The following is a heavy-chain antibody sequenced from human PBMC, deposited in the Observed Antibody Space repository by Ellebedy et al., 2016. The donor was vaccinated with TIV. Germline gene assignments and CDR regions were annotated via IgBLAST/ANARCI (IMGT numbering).Heavy chain of an antibody. CDR2: ITSSSSYI. J-gene: IGHJ4*02. CDR1: GFTFSIYW. Sequence: PGGSLRLSCAASGFTFSIYWMSWARQAPGKGLEWVSSITSSSSYIYYADSVKGRFTISRDNARKSLYLQMNSLRAEDTAVYYCARDRIVGATSYGYWGQGALVTVSS. CDR3: ARDRIVGATSYGY. V-gene: IGHV3-21*01. D-gene: IGHD1-26*01.